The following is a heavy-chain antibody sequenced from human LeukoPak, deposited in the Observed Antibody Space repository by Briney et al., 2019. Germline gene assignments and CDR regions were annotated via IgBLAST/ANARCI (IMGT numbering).Heavy chain of an antibody. CDR1: GYTFTSYG. Sequence: GASVKVSCKASGYTFTSYGISWVRQAPGQGLEWMGWISAYNGNTNYAQKLQGRVTMTTDTSTSTAYMELRSLRSDDTAVYYCARDKETTGMYSSSWYLIDYWGQGTLVTVSS. D-gene: IGHD6-13*01. V-gene: IGHV1-18*01. CDR3: ARDKETTGMYSSSWYLIDY. J-gene: IGHJ4*02. CDR2: ISAYNGNT.